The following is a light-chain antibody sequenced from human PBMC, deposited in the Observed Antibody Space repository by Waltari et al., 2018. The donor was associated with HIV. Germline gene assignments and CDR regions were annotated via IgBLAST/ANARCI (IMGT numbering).Light chain of an antibody. J-gene: IGLJ3*02. V-gene: IGLV1-44*01. CDR1: SSNSGSHP. CDR2: SNN. Sequence: SLLTQPPSASGTPGERVTASCSGSSSNSGSHPVTWYHQLPGTARKLLIYSNNQRPSGVPGRFSGSKSVTSASLAISGLQSEDEADYYCAAWDDSLNGWVFGGGTKLTVL. CDR3: AAWDDSLNGWV.